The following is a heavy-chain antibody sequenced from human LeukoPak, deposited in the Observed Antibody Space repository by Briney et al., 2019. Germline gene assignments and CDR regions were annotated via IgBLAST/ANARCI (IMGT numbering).Heavy chain of an antibody. J-gene: IGHJ4*02. CDR1: GFTFSSYA. CDR3: ARHFAYSSSSYFDY. V-gene: IGHV3-23*01. Sequence: PGGSLRLSCAASGFTFSSYAMSWVRQAPGKGLEWVSAISGSGGSTYYADSVKGRFTISRDNSKNTLYLQMNSLRAEDTAVYYCARHFAYSSSSYFDYWGQGNLVTVSS. D-gene: IGHD6-6*01. CDR2: ISGSGGST.